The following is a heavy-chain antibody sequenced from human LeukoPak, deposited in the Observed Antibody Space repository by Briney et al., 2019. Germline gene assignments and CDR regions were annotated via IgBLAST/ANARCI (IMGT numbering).Heavy chain of an antibody. D-gene: IGHD3-22*01. J-gene: IGHJ3*02. V-gene: IGHV4-34*01. CDR3: ARDIVYTYYYDSSVPMGRDAFDI. Sequence: KPSETLSLTCAVYGGSFSGDFWSWIRQSPGKGLEWIGEINRGGSTTYNPSLQSRVTMPVDTSTNQISLKMTSVTAADTAVYYCARDIVYTYYYDSSVPMGRDAFDIWGQGTMVTVSS. CDR1: GGSFSGDF. CDR2: INRGGST.